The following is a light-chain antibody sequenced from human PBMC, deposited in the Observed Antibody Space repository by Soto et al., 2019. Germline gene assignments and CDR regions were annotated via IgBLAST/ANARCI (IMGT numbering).Light chain of an antibody. Sequence: QSVLAQPASVSFSPGQSITISCTGTSGDIGSYTYVSWYQQYPGKAPKLLISEVTNRPSGVSNRFSGSKSGNTASLTISGLQAEDEAHYYCSSYTTNSPPVVFGGGTKVTVL. J-gene: IGLJ2*01. CDR3: SSYTTNSPPVV. CDR1: SGDIGSYTY. V-gene: IGLV2-14*01. CDR2: EVT.